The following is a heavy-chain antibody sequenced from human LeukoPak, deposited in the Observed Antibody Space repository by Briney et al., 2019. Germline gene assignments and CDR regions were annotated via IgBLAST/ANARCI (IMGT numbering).Heavy chain of an antibody. CDR2: INPNSGGT. CDR3: ARGVIAAAGYFDY. V-gene: IGHV1-2*02. CDR1: GYTFTDYY. Sequence: ASVKVSCKASGYTFTDYYMHWVRQAPGQGLEWMGWINPNSGGTNYAQKFQGRVTMTRDTSISTAYMELSRLRSDDTAVYYCARGVIAAAGYFDYWGQGTLVTVSS. D-gene: IGHD6-13*01. J-gene: IGHJ4*02.